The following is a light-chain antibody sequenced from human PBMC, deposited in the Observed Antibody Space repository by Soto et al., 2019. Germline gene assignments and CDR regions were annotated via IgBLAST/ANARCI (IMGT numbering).Light chain of an antibody. CDR1: SSDVVGYNY. J-gene: IGLJ1*01. CDR3: SSYTTSNTRQIV. CDR2: DVT. V-gene: IGLV2-14*03. Sequence: QSVLTQPASVSGSPGQSITISRPGTSSDVVGYNYVSWYQHHPGKAPKLIIYDVTNRPSGVSNPFSGSKSGNTASLTISGLQPEDEADYYCSSYTTSNTRQIVFGTGTKVTVL.